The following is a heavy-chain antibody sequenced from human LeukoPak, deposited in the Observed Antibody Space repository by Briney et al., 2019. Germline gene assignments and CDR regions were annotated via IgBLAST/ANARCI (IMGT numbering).Heavy chain of an antibody. J-gene: IGHJ4*02. D-gene: IGHD2-15*01. CDR1: GGSFSGYY. V-gene: IGHV4-34*01. Sequence: SETLSLTCAVYGGSFSGYYWSWIRQPPGRGLEWIGEINHSGSTNYNPSLKSRVTISVDTSKNQFSLKLSSVTAADTAVYYCARFPRYCSGGSCYSGFGYWGQGTLVTVSS. CDR2: INHSGST. CDR3: ARFPRYCSGGSCYSGFGY.